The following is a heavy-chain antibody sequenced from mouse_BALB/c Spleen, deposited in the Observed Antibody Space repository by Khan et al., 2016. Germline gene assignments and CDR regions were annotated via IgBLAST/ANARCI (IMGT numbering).Heavy chain of an antibody. CDR3: ARTPTAYYAMDY. J-gene: IGHJ4*01. Sequence: EVQLQESGPGLVKPSQSLSLTCTVTGYSITSDYAWNWIRQFPGNKLEWMGYISYSGSTRYYPSLKSRISITRDTSKNQFFLQLNSVTTEDTATYCCARTPTAYYAMDYWGQGTSVTVSS. V-gene: IGHV3-2*02. CDR1: GYSITSDYA. D-gene: IGHD1-2*01. CDR2: ISYSGST.